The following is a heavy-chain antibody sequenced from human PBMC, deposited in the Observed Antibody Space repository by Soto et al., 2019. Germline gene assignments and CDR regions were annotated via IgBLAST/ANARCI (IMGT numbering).Heavy chain of an antibody. Sequence: QVPLVESGGGVVQPGRSLRLSCAASGFTFSSYAMHWVRQAPGKGLEWVAVISYDGSNKYYADSVKGRFTISRDNSKNTLYLQMNSLRAEDTAVYYCARDRGAAAPLFWFDPWGQGTLVTVSS. CDR2: ISYDGSNK. CDR3: ARDRGAAAPLFWFDP. V-gene: IGHV3-30-3*01. CDR1: GFTFSSYA. D-gene: IGHD2-2*01. J-gene: IGHJ5*02.